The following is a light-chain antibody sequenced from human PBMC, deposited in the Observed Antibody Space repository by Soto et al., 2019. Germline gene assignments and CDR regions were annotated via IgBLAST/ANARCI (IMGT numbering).Light chain of an antibody. Sequence: QSALTQPASVSGSPGQSITSSCTGTSSDVGDYNYVSWYQQHPGKAPKFMIYDVSIRPSGVSNRFSGSKSGNTASLTISGLQAEDEADYYCSSYTSISRYVFGTGTKVTVL. CDR2: DVS. CDR1: SSDVGDYNY. J-gene: IGLJ1*01. V-gene: IGLV2-14*01. CDR3: SSYTSISRYV.